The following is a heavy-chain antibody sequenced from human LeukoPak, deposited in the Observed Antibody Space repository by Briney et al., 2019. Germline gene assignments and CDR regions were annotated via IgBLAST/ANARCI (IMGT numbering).Heavy chain of an antibody. CDR1: GGSISTYY. CDR2: IYHSGST. CDR3: ARGGAARLHFQN. Sequence: SETLSLTCTVSGGSISTYYWNWIRQPPGKGLEWIGYIYHSGSTDYNASLQSRVTISVDTSKNQFSLNLNSVTAADTAVYYCARGGAARLHFQNWGQGTLVTVSS. V-gene: IGHV4-59*01. D-gene: IGHD6-6*01. J-gene: IGHJ1*01.